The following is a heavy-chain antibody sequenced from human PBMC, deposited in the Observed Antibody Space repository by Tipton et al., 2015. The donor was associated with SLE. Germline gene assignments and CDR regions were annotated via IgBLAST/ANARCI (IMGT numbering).Heavy chain of an antibody. D-gene: IGHD3-16*02. V-gene: IGHV3-13*04. CDR3: ARGAITFGGVIVLYYFDY. Sequence: GSLRLSCAASGFTFSSYDMHWVRQATGKGLEWVSAIGTAGDTYYPGSVKGRFTISRENAKNSLYLQMNGLRAGDTAVYYCARGAITFGGVIVLYYFDYWGQGTLVTVSS. CDR2: IGTAGDT. J-gene: IGHJ4*02. CDR1: GFTFSSYD.